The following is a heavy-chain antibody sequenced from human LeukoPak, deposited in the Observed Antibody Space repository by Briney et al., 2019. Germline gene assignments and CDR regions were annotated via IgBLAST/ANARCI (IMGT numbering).Heavy chain of an antibody. CDR1: GGSISSGGYY. J-gene: IGHJ4*02. CDR2: IYYSGGT. Sequence: PSETLSPTCTVSGGSISSGGYYWSWIRQHPGKGLEWIGYIYYSGGTYYNPSLKSRVTISVDTSKNQFSPKLSSVTAADTAVYYCARSDLAGTPIDYWGQGTLVTVSS. CDR3: ARSDLAGTPIDY. V-gene: IGHV4-31*03. D-gene: IGHD2-15*01.